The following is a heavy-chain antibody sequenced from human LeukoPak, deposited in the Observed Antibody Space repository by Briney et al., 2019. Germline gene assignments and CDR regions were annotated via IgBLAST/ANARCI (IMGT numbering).Heavy chain of an antibody. CDR2: IYTSGST. J-gene: IGHJ4*02. D-gene: IGHD2-2*01. CDR3: ARHGRGVGGVVPATYYFDY. CDR1: GGSISYCY. V-gene: IGHV4-4*09. Sequence: SETLSLTCTVSGGSISYCYWSWIRQPPGKGLEWIGYIYTSGSTNYNPSLKSRVTISVDTSKNQFSLKLSSVTAADTAVYYCARHGRGVGGVVPATYYFDYWGQGTLVTVSS.